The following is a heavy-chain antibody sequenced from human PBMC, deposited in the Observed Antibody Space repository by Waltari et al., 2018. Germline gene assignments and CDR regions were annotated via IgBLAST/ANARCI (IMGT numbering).Heavy chain of an antibody. Sequence: VQLVQSGAEVKKPGATVKISCKVSGYTFTSYGISWVRQAPGQGLEWMGWINPYNGNTKYIERLQGRVTLTTDTSTNTAYMELRSLRSDDTAMYYCARDPFAPFYWGQGTLVTVSS. V-gene: IGHV1-18*01. D-gene: IGHD3-10*01. CDR2: INPYNGNT. J-gene: IGHJ4*02. CDR1: GYTFTSYG. CDR3: ARDPFAPFY.